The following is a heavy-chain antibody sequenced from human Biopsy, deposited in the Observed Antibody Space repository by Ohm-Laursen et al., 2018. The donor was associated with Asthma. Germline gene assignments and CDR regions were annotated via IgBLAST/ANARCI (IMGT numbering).Heavy chain of an antibody. Sequence: GTLSLTCSLSSGSGGYMRSGNYYWGWIRQPPGKGLEWIGSIHYSGSTYFNPSLKSRVTIFVDTSKNQFSLKVDSVTAADTAVYYCARLTGNFRIDYWGQGTLVTVSS. CDR1: SGSGGYMRSGNYY. J-gene: IGHJ4*02. D-gene: IGHD4-23*01. V-gene: IGHV4-39*01. CDR3: ARLTGNFRIDY. CDR2: IHYSGST.